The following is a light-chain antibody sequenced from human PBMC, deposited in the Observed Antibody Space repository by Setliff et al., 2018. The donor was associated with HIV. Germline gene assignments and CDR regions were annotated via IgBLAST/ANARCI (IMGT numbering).Light chain of an antibody. J-gene: IGLJ1*01. Sequence: QSVLTQPASVSGSPGQSITISCTGTSNDIASSDYVSWYQQHLGKAPKLIIYHVSHRPSGVSHRFSAFESGHTASLTISGLQADDEADYYCSSSTTDTSDVFGTGTKVTVL. CDR2: HVS. CDR1: SNDIASSDY. CDR3: SSSTTDTSDV. V-gene: IGLV2-14*03.